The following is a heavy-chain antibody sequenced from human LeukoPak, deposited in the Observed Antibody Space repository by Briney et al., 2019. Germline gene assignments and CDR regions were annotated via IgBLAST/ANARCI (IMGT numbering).Heavy chain of an antibody. D-gene: IGHD3-3*01. J-gene: IGHJ4*02. CDR2: FSWDGGST. CDR1: GFTFDDYT. Sequence: GGSLRLSCAVSGFTFDDYTMHWVRQAPGRGLGWVSLFSWDGGSTYYADSVRGRFTISRDNSKNSLYLQMNSLRTEDTALYYCAKGRRSSRGLRFLERVWFDYWGQGTLVTVSS. CDR3: AKGRRSSRGLRFLERVWFDY. V-gene: IGHV3-43*01.